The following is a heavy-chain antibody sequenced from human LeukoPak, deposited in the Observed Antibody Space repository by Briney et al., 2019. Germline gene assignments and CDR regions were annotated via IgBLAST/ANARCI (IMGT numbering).Heavy chain of an antibody. J-gene: IGHJ3*02. Sequence: PGRSLRLSCAASGFTFSSYGMHWVRQAPGKGLEWVAVIWYDGSNKYYADSVKGRFTISRDNSKNTLYLQMNSLRAEDTAVYYCASQKVVVVAAKSSDAFDIWGQGTMVTVSS. D-gene: IGHD2-15*01. CDR3: ASQKVVVVAAKSSDAFDI. CDR2: IWYDGSNK. CDR1: GFTFSSYG. V-gene: IGHV3-33*01.